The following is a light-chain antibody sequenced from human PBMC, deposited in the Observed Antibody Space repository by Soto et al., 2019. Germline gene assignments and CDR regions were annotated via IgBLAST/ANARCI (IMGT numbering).Light chain of an antibody. CDR3: QQYGSSPPWT. Sequence: EIVLTQSPGTLSLSPGERATLSCRASQSVSSSYLAWYQQKPGQAPRLLIYVASSRPTGIPDRFSDSGSGTDFTLTISRLEPEDFAVDYCQQYGSSPPWTFGQGTKVEIK. V-gene: IGKV3-20*01. CDR1: QSVSSSY. CDR2: VAS. J-gene: IGKJ1*01.